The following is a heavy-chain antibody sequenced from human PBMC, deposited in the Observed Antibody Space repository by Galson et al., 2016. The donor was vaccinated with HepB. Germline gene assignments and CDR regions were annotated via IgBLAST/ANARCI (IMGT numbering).Heavy chain of an antibody. Sequence: QSGAEVKKPGESLKISCKGSGYSFSTYWIGWVRQMPGKGLEWVAIIYPGDSNIKYSPSFQGQVTISVDKSISSAYLQWSSLKASDSAMYYCARRGAYNFGWDFDLWGRGTLVTVSS. CDR2: IYPGDSNI. V-gene: IGHV5-51*01. J-gene: IGHJ2*01. CDR1: GYSFSTYW. CDR3: ARRGAYNFGWDFDL. D-gene: IGHD5-24*01.